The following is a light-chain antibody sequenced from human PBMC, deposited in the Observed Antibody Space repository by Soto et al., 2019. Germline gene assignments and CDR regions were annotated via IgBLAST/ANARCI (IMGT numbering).Light chain of an antibody. CDR1: SSDVGSYNL. CDR3: CSYAGSSTFPV. V-gene: IGLV2-23*03. CDR2: EGS. J-gene: IGLJ1*01. Sequence: YALPQPASVSGSPGQSIIISCTGTSSDVGSYNLVSWYQQHPGKAPKLMIYEGSKRPSGVSNRFSDSKSGNTASLTISGLQAEDEADYYCCSYAGSSTFPVFGTGTKVTVL.